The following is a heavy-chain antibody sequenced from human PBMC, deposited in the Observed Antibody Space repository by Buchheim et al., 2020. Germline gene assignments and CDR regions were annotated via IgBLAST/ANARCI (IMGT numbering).Heavy chain of an antibody. Sequence: EVQLLESGGGLVQPGGSPRLSCAASGFTFSSYWMSWVRQAPGKGLEWVANIKQDGSEKYYVDSVKGRFTISRDNAKNSLYLRMNSLRAEDTAVYYCAREPGWLQSKGYFQHWGQGTL. CDR3: AREPGWLQSKGYFQH. J-gene: IGHJ1*01. V-gene: IGHV3-7*01. CDR1: GFTFSSYW. CDR2: IKQDGSEK. D-gene: IGHD5-24*01.